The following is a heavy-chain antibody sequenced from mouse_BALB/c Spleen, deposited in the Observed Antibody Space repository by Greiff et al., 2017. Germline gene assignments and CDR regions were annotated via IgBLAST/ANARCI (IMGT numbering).Heavy chain of an antibody. CDR2: IDPANGNT. CDR1: GFNIKDTY. D-gene: IGHD1-1*01. V-gene: IGHV14-3*02. J-gene: IGHJ4*01. CDR3: ARNSDYGAYYAMDY. Sequence: VQLQQSGAELVKPGASVKLSCTASGFNIKDTYMHWVKQRPEQGLEWIGRIDPANGNTKYDPKFQGKATITADTSSNTAYLQLSSLTSEDTAVYYCARNSDYGAYYAMDYWGQGTAVTVSS.